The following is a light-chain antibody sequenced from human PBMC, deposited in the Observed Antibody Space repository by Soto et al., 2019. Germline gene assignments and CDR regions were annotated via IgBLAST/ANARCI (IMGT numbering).Light chain of an antibody. CDR2: GAS. CDR1: QSISNN. Sequence: EIVMTQSPATLSVAPGERATLSCRASQSISNNLAWYQQKPGQAPRLLIFGASTRATSIPARFSGSGSGTEFTLTISSLQSEDSAVYYCQQYNGWPLTFGGGTKVEIK. CDR3: QQYNGWPLT. V-gene: IGKV3-15*01. J-gene: IGKJ4*01.